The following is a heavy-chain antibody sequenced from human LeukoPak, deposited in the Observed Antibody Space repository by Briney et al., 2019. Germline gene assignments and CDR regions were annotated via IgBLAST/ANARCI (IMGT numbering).Heavy chain of an antibody. D-gene: IGHD3-9*01. CDR2: ITSGGDYI. J-gene: IGHJ4*02. CDR3: ARGHYDVLAASYKWTPDY. Sequence: GGSLRLSCTASGFTFNTFNMNWVRQAPGKGLEWVSSITSGGDYIYYADSVKGRFTTSRDNAKNSLSLQLNSLRVEDTAVYYCARGHYDVLAASYKWTPDYWGQGTLVTVSS. CDR1: GFTFNTFN. V-gene: IGHV3-21*01.